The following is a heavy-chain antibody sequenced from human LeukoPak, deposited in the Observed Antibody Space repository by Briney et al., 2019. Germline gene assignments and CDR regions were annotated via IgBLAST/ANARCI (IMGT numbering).Heavy chain of an antibody. Sequence: GGSLRLSCAASGFTVSTNYMTWVRQAPGKGLEWVSVIYSGGSTYYADSVKGRFTISRHKSKNTLYLEMNSLRPEDTAVYYCVRELGEAGSWGQGTLVTVSS. CDR1: GFTVSTNY. D-gene: IGHD3-16*01. CDR2: IYSGGST. CDR3: VRELGEAGS. J-gene: IGHJ5*02. V-gene: IGHV3-53*04.